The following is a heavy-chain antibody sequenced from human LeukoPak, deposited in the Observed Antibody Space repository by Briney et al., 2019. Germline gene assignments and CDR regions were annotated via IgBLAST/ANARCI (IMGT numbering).Heavy chain of an antibody. CDR1: GGSISTYY. D-gene: IGHD3-22*01. CDR2: IYYSGST. CDR3: ARGYSYDASALDP. V-gene: IGHV4-59*01. Sequence: SETLSLTCTVSGGSISTYYWTWIRQPPGKGLEWIGYIYYSGSTNYNPSLKSRVTISVDTSKNQFSLKVRSVTAADTAVYYCARGYSYDASALDPWGQGALVTVSS. J-gene: IGHJ5*02.